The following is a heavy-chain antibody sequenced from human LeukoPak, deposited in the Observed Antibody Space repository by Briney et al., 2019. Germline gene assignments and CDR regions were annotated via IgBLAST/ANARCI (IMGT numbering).Heavy chain of an antibody. D-gene: IGHD2-2*01. CDR1: GFTFDDYA. Sequence: GGSLRLSCAASGFTFDDYAMIWVRQRPGRGLEWVSSINWSGTSADYADSVKARFTISRDNGKNSLYLQMNSLRGEDTAFYHCARGLADCSSSRCLPYGVDVWGQGTTVTVSS. V-gene: IGHV3-20*01. CDR3: ARGLADCSSSRCLPYGVDV. CDR2: INWSGTSA. J-gene: IGHJ6*02.